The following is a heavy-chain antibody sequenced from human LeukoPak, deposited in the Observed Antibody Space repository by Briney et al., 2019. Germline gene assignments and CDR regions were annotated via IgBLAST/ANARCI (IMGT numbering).Heavy chain of an antibody. D-gene: IGHD6-6*01. J-gene: IGHJ4*02. CDR1: GFTFGNFV. V-gene: IGHV3-23*01. CDR3: ARDEYSSSSGGGPS. CDR2: ITGGGSTT. Sequence: GGSLRLSCAASGFTFGNFVMSWVRQAPGKGLEWVSAITGGGSTTYYSDSVEGRLTISRDNSKNTLYLQMSSLRAEDTAIYYCARDEYSSSSGGGPSWGQGTLVTVSS.